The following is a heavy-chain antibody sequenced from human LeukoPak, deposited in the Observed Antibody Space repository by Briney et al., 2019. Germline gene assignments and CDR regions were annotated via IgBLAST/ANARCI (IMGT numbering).Heavy chain of an antibody. Sequence: SETLSLTSTVSGTSISSGASSWSWVRQHPGKGLEWIAYIYYSGNTYYNPSLKRRVTISVDTSKNQFSVKLSSVTAADTAVYYCARTITIFGALGYFDYWGQGTLATVSS. CDR1: GTSISSGASS. V-gene: IGHV4-31*03. CDR2: IYYSGNT. D-gene: IGHD3-3*01. CDR3: ARTITIFGALGYFDY. J-gene: IGHJ4*02.